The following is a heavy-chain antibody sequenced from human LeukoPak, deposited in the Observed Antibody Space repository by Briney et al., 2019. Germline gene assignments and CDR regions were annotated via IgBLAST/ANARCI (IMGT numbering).Heavy chain of an antibody. J-gene: IGHJ4*02. CDR2: INAGNGNT. CDR3: ARGDLLMVYAPHDY. D-gene: IGHD2-8*01. V-gene: IGHV1-3*01. Sequence: EASVKVSCKASGYTFTSYAMHWVRQAPGQRLEWMGWINAGNGNTKYSQKFQGRVTITRDTSASTAYMELSSLRSEDTAVYYCARGDLLMVYAPHDYWGQGTLVTVSS. CDR1: GYTFTSYA.